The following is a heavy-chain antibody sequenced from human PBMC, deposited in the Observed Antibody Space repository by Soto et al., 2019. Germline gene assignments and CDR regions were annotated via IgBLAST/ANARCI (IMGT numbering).Heavy chain of an antibody. CDR1: GGSISSYY. D-gene: IGHD4-17*01. CDR3: ARSSTVTTFNY. Sequence: SETLSLTCTVSGGSISSYYWSWIRQPPGKGLEWIGYIYYSGSTNYNPSLKSRVTISVDTSKNQFSLKLSSVTAADTAVYYCARSSTVTTFNYWGQGTLVTVSS. V-gene: IGHV4-59*01. CDR2: IYYSGST. J-gene: IGHJ4*02.